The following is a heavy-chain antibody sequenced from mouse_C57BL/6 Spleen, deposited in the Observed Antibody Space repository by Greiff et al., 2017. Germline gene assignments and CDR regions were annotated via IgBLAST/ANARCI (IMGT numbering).Heavy chain of an antibody. Sequence: VQLQQSGAELMKPGASVKLSCKATGYTFTGYWIEWVKQRPGHGLEWIGEILPGSGSTKNNEKFKGKATFTAYTSSNTAYMQLTSLTTDASTIYYFARSSKPFDYWGQGTTLTVSS. CDR2: ILPGSGST. V-gene: IGHV1-9*01. J-gene: IGHJ2*01. CDR1: GYTFTGYW. CDR3: ARSSKPFDY. D-gene: IGHD2-5*01.